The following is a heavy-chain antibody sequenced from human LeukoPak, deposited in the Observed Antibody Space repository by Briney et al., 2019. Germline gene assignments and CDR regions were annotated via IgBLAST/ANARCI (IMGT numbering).Heavy chain of an antibody. V-gene: IGHV3-48*01. CDR2: ISSSSSTI. D-gene: IGHD6-6*01. J-gene: IGHJ4*02. CDR3: ARALPLTMLAARPPGADY. CDR1: GFTFTTYD. Sequence: PGGSLRLSCAASGFTFTTYDMSWVRQAPGKGLEWVSYISSSSSTIYYADSVKGRFTISRDNAKNSLYLQMNSLRAEDTAVYYCARALPLTMLAARPPGADYWGQGTLVTVSS.